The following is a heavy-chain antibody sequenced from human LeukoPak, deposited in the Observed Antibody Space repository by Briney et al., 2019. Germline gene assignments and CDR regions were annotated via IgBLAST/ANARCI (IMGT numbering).Heavy chain of an antibody. CDR1: GFTFDDYA. CDR2: ISWNSGSI. V-gene: IGHV3-9*01. Sequence: PGRSLRLSCAASGFTFDDYAMHWVRQAPGKGLEWVSGISWNSGSIGYADSVKGRFTISRDNAKNSLYLQMNSLRAGDTALYYCAKGAIAVAGTFYFDYWGQGTLVTVSS. D-gene: IGHD6-19*01. J-gene: IGHJ4*02. CDR3: AKGAIAVAGTFYFDY.